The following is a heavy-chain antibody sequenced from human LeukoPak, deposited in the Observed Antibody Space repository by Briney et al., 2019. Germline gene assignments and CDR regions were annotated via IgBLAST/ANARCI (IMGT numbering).Heavy chain of an antibody. V-gene: IGHV1-2*02. CDR1: GYTFTDYY. D-gene: IGHD5-12*01. Sequence: ASVKVSCKASGYTFTDYYLYWVRQAPGQGLKCMGWLNPNIGATNYAQKFQGRVTMTRDTSINTAYMELRSLSSDDTAVYYCARTRENSGYDYFDSWGQGTLVTVSS. CDR2: LNPNIGAT. CDR3: ARTRENSGYDYFDS. J-gene: IGHJ4*02.